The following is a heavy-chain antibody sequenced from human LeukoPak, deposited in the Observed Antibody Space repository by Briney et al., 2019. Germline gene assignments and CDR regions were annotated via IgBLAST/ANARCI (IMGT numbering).Heavy chain of an antibody. CDR3: ARDEVGYAGWFDP. V-gene: IGHV3-21*01. CDR1: GFTFSSYS. J-gene: IGHJ5*02. D-gene: IGHD2-8*02. Sequence: GGSLRLSCAASGFTFSSYSMNWVRQVPGKGLEWVAYMSRSSSSYINYADSVKGRFTISRDNAKNSLYLQMNSLRAEDTAVYYCARDEVGYAGWFDPWGQGTLVTVSS. CDR2: MSRSSSSYI.